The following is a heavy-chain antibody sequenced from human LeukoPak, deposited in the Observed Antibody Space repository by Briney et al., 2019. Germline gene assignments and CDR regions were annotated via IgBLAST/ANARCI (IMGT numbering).Heavy chain of an antibody. CDR1: GFTFSDYH. V-gene: IGHV3-11*01. CDR2: ISSSGSTI. CDR3: ARGYRWLQLSIRCPFDY. D-gene: IGHD5-24*01. J-gene: IGHJ4*02. Sequence: GGSLRLSCAASGFTFSDYHMSWIRQAPGKGLEWVSYISSSGSTIYYAESVKGRFTISRDNAKNSLYLQMNSLRAEDTAVYYCARGYRWLQLSIRCPFDYWGQGTLVTVSS.